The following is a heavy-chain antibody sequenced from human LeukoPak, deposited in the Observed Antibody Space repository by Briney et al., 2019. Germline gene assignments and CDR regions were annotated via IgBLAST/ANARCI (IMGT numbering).Heavy chain of an antibody. CDR3: AKGGPCSSTSCSTQNFDY. V-gene: IGHV3-30-3*01. D-gene: IGHD2-2*01. CDR2: ISYDGSNK. Sequence: GGSLRLSCAASGFTFSSYAMHWVRQAPGKGLEWLAVISYDGSNKYYADSVKGRFTISRDNSKNTLYLQMNSLRAEDTAVYYCAKGGPCSSTSCSTQNFDYWGQGTLVTVSS. J-gene: IGHJ4*02. CDR1: GFTFSSYA.